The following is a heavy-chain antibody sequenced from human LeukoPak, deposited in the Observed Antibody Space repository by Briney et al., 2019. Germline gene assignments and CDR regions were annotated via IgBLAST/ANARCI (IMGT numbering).Heavy chain of an antibody. CDR3: ASSSWKKTFDY. CDR2: IHTSGTT. J-gene: IGHJ4*02. CDR1: GGSITFYY. D-gene: IGHD1-1*01. Sequence: WETLSLTCSVSGGSITFYYWNWIRKPAGKGLEWIGRIHTSGTTNYNPSLKSRVTMSIDTSQKKFSLNLTSVTAADTAVYYCASSSWKKTFDYWGQGALVTVSS. V-gene: IGHV4-4*07.